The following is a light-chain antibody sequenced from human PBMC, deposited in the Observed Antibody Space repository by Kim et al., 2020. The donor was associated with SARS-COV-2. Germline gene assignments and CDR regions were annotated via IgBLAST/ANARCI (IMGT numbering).Light chain of an antibody. V-gene: IGLV2-14*03. CDR1: SRHVGGHDY. Sequence: TAPSTGISRHVGGHDYGSWYQQHPGKAPKLMSYDVSKRPAGVSNRFAASKSGNTASLTISGLQAEDEADYYCISYTSSSTLVFGGGTQLTVL. CDR2: DVS. J-gene: IGLJ3*02. CDR3: ISYTSSSTLV.